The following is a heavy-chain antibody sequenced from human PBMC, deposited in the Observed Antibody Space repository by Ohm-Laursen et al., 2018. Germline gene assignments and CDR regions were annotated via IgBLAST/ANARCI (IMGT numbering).Heavy chain of an antibody. J-gene: IGHJ4*02. D-gene: IGHD3-22*01. CDR2: IYYSGST. CDR3: ARPVGGYYYYFDY. V-gene: IGHV4-39*01. CDR1: GGSISSSSYY. Sequence: SDTLSLTCTVSGGSISSSSYYWGWIRQPPGKGLEWIGSIYYSGSTYYNPSLKSRVTISVDTSKNQFSLKLSSVTAADTAVYYCARPVGGYYYYFDYWGQGTLVTVSS.